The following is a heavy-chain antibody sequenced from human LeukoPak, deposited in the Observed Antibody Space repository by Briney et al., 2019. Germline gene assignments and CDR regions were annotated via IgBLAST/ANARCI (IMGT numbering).Heavy chain of an antibody. Sequence: SEXXSLTWTVSGDSISXXXXXXAWIRQAPXXXXXXXGTXXXXXXXXYNPXLXXXXXXSVDTSKNQFSLRLSAVTAADTAVYYCARRNMVGGLRAFDFWGQGTLVTVSS. J-gene: IGHJ4*02. CDR1: GDSISXXXXX. V-gene: IGHV4-39*01. CDR2: XXXXXXX. D-gene: IGHD3-10*01. CDR3: ARRNMVGGLRAFDF.